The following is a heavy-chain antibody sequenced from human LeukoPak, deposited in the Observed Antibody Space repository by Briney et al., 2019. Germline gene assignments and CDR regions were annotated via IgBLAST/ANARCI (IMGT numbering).Heavy chain of an antibody. CDR3: VRGGGTLDM. CDR2: IKQDGSDK. Sequence: PGGSLRLSCEASGFIITSHWMSWVRLAPGKRPEWVANIKQDGSDKYYLDSVKGRFTISRDNAKNSLYLQMNSLRDEDTAMYYCVRGGGTLDMWGQETMVTVSS. V-gene: IGHV3-7*01. J-gene: IGHJ3*02. D-gene: IGHD1-1*01. CDR1: GFIITSHW.